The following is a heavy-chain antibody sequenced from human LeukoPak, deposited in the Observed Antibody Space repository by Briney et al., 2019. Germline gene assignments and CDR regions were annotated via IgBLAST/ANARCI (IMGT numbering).Heavy chain of an antibody. D-gene: IGHD6-13*01. Sequence: NPSETLSLTCTVSGGSISSSGYYWGWIRQPPGKGLEWIGSIYYSGSTYYNPSLKSRVTISVDTSKDQFSLKLSSVTAADTAVYYCATYSSSWYYASDYWGQGTLVTVSS. CDR3: ATYSSSWYYASDY. V-gene: IGHV4-39*07. J-gene: IGHJ4*02. CDR2: IYYSGST. CDR1: GGSISSSGYY.